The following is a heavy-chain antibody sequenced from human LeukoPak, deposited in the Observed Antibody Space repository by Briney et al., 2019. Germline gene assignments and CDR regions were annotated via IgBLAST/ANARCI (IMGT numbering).Heavy chain of an antibody. CDR1: GGSLSSYY. J-gene: IGHJ4*02. CDR2: IYYSGST. Sequence: SETLSLTCTVSGGSLSSYYWSWIRQPPGKGLEWIGYIYYSGSTNYNPSLKSRVTISVDTSKNQFSLKLSSVTAADTAVYYCARDDRGTLDYWGQGTLVTVSS. V-gene: IGHV4-59*01. CDR3: ARDDRGTLDY.